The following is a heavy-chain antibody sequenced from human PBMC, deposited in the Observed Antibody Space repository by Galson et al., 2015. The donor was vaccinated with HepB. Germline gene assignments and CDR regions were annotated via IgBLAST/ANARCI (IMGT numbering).Heavy chain of an antibody. CDR1: GYTFTSYY. V-gene: IGHV1-46*03. Sequence: SVKVSCKASGYTFTSYYMHWVRQAPGQGLEWMGIINPSGGSTSYAQKFQGRVTMTRDTSTSTVYMELSSLRSEDTAVYYCAVRSGSYAWFDPWGQGTLVTVSS. CDR3: AVRSGSYAWFDP. D-gene: IGHD1-26*01. J-gene: IGHJ5*02. CDR2: INPSGGST.